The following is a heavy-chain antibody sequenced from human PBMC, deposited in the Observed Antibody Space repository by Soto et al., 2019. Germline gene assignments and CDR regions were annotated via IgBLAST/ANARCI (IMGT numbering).Heavy chain of an antibody. CDR3: ASLPFFCRRGGCNYSFYGLDV. D-gene: IGHD2-15*01. V-gene: IGHV4-30-4*01. CDR2: IFYSGST. Sequence: SETLSLTCTVSGGSISSGDFYWTWIRQPPGKGLEWIGHIFYSGSTYYNPSLKSRIAISVDTSRNQFSLKVNSVTAADTAVYYCASLPFFCRRGGCNYSFYGLDVWGQGTTVTVSS. J-gene: IGHJ6*02. CDR1: GGSISSGDFY.